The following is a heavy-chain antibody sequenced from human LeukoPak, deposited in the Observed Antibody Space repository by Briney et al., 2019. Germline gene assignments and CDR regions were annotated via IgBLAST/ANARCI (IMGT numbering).Heavy chain of an antibody. CDR2: INPNSGGT. J-gene: IGHJ4*02. D-gene: IGHD6-6*01. Sequence: ASVKVSCKXSGYTFTGNYMHWVRQAPGQGLEWMGWINPNSGGTNYAQKFQGRVTMTRDTSISTAYMELSRLRSDDTAMYYCARETIAAPHYWGQGTLVTVSS. V-gene: IGHV1-2*02. CDR1: GYTFTGNY. CDR3: ARETIAAPHY.